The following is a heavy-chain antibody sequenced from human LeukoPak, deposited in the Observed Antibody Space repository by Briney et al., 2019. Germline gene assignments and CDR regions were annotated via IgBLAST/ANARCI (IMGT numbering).Heavy chain of an antibody. CDR1: GFTFSSYA. J-gene: IGHJ6*02. Sequence: PGRSLRLSCAASGFTFSSYAMHWVRQAPGKGLEWVAVISYDGSNKYYADSVKGRFTISRDNSKNTLYLQMNSLRAEDTAVYYCARRGYSGYDYGMYVWGQGTTVTVSS. V-gene: IGHV3-30-3*01. CDR2: ISYDGSNK. D-gene: IGHD5-12*01. CDR3: ARRGYSGYDYGMYV.